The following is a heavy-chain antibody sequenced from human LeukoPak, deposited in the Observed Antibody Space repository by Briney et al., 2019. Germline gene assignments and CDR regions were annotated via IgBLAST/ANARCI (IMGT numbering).Heavy chain of an antibody. Sequence: GGSLRLSCAVSGLPFRSYWMSWVRQAPGKGLEWVANINQDGSEKYFVDSVKGRFTISRDNAKNSLHLQMNTLRAEDTAVYYCARERDGRLFDYWGQGTLVTVSS. J-gene: IGHJ4*02. CDR3: ARERDGRLFDY. CDR2: INQDGSEK. V-gene: IGHV3-7*01. D-gene: IGHD5-24*01. CDR1: GLPFRSYW.